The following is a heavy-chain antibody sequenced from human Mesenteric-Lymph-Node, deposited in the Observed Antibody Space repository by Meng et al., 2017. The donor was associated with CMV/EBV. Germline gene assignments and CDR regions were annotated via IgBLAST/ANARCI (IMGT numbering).Heavy chain of an antibody. CDR2: NSVGNGNT. V-gene: IGHV1-3*01. J-gene: IGHJ4*02. Sequence: KASGYTFTNCILRCVRQAPGPKLEWMGWNSVGNGNTRSSQKFQSRVTMTRDTSTSTAYMELSSLTSEDTAVYFCARKASPGTLPFDYWGQGTLVTVSS. CDR1: GYTFTNCI. D-gene: IGHD6-13*01. CDR3: ARKASPGTLPFDY.